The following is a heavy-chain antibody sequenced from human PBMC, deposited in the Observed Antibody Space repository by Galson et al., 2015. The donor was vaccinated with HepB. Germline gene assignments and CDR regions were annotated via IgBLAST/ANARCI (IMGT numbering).Heavy chain of an antibody. V-gene: IGHV1-2*02. D-gene: IGHD6-19*01. Sequence: SVKVSCKASGYTFTGYYMHWVRQAPGQGLEWMGWINPNSGGTNYAQKFQGRVTMTRDTSISTAYMELSRLRSDDTAVYYCARDEGAVAGPITGYWGQGTLVTVSS. CDR3: ARDEGAVAGPITGY. CDR1: GYTFTGYY. J-gene: IGHJ4*02. CDR2: INPNSGGT.